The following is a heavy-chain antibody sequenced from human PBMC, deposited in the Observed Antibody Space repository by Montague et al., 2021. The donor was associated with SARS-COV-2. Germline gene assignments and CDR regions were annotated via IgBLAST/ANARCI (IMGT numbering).Heavy chain of an antibody. Sequence: SLRLSCAASGFTFSSYWMSWVRQAPGKGLEWVARIKEDGSEKDYVESVKGRFTISRDNAKNSLHLQMNSLRADDTAVYYCARDFAHYTGYVAGYFDYWGQGTLVTVSS. V-gene: IGHV3-7*05. CDR3: ARDFAHYTGYVAGYFDY. CDR2: IKEDGSEK. CDR1: GFTFSSYW. J-gene: IGHJ4*02. D-gene: IGHD5-12*01.